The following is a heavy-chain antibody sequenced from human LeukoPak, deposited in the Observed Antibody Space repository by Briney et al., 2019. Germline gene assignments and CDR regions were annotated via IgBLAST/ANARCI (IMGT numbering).Heavy chain of an antibody. Sequence: ASVKVSCKASGYTFTSYGISRVRQAPGQGLEWMGWISAYNGNTNYAQKLQGRVTMTTDTSTSTAYMELRSLRSDDTAVYYCARAMITFGGVIATLDYWGQGTLVTVSS. J-gene: IGHJ4*02. D-gene: IGHD3-16*02. CDR1: GYTFTSYG. CDR2: ISAYNGNT. CDR3: ARAMITFGGVIATLDY. V-gene: IGHV1-18*01.